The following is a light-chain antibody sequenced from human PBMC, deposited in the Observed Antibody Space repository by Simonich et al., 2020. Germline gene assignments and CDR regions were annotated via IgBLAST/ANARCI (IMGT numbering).Light chain of an antibody. CDR1: SSDVGGYNY. CDR3: SSYTSSSTLVV. CDR2: DVS. J-gene: IGLJ2*01. V-gene: IGLV2-14*03. Sequence: QSALTQPASVSGSPGQSITISCTGTSSDVGGYNYVSWYQQHPGKAHKLLIYDVSKRPSGVSNRFSGSKAGNTASLTISGLQAEDEADYYCSSYTSSSTLVVFGGGTKLTVL.